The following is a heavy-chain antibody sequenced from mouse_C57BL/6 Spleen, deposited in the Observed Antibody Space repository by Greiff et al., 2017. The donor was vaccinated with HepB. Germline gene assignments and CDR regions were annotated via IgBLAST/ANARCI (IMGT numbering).Heavy chain of an antibody. J-gene: IGHJ4*01. CDR2: IHPSDSDT. CDR3: AIEDYDGYYAMDY. D-gene: IGHD2-4*01. V-gene: IGHV1-74*01. Sequence: QVQLKQPGAELVKPGASVKVSCKASGYTFTSYWMHWVKQRPGQGLEWIGRIHPSDSDTNYNQKFKGKATLTVDKSSSTAYMQLSSLTSEDSAVYYCAIEDYDGYYAMDYWGQGTSVTVSS. CDR1: GYTFTSYW.